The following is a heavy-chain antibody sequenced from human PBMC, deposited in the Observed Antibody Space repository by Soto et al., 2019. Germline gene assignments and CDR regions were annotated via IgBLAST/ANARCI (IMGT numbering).Heavy chain of an antibody. J-gene: IGHJ6*02. D-gene: IGHD3-10*01. CDR2: ISYDGSNK. Sequence: PGGSLRLSCAASGFTFSSYAMHWVRQAPGKGLEWVAVISYDGSNKYYADSVKGRFTISRDNSKNTLYLQMNSLRAEDTAVYYCARGDGSGNFLSNWSVRHYYGMDVWGQGTTVTVSS. CDR3: ARGDGSGNFLSNWSVRHYYGMDV. CDR1: GFTFSSYA. V-gene: IGHV3-30-3*01.